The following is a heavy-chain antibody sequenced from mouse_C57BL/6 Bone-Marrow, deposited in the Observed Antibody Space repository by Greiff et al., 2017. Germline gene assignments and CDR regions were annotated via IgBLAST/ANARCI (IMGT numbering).Heavy chain of an antibody. D-gene: IGHD1-1*01. Sequence: QVQLQQPGAELVKPGASVKLSCKASGYTFTSYWMHWVKQRPGQGLEWIGMIHPNSGSTNYNEKFKSKATLTVDKSYRTAYMQLSSLTSADAAVYYCAIPITTVVAFDYWGQGTTLTVSS. CDR1: GYTFTSYW. V-gene: IGHV1-64*01. CDR2: IHPNSGST. J-gene: IGHJ2*01. CDR3: AIPITTVVAFDY.